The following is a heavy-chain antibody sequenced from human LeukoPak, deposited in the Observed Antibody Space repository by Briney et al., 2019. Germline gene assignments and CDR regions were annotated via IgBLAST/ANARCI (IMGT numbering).Heavy chain of an antibody. CDR2: ISGSGGST. CDR1: GFTFSSYA. Sequence: GGSLRLSCAAPGFTFSSYAMSWVRQAPGKGLKWVSAISGSGGSTYYADSVKGRFTISRDNSKNTLYLQMNSLRAEDTAVYYCARDLTYYYDSSGYYYPDYWGQGTLVTVSS. V-gene: IGHV3-23*01. D-gene: IGHD3-22*01. CDR3: ARDLTYYYDSSGYYYPDY. J-gene: IGHJ4*02.